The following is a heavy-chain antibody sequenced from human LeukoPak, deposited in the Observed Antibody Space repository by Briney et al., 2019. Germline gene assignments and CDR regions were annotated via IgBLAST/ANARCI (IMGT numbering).Heavy chain of an antibody. D-gene: IGHD1-26*01. CDR2: IYHSGST. J-gene: IGHJ4*02. V-gene: IGHV4-38-2*02. CDR3: ARGGGLVGTTKDY. CDR1: GYSISTGYY. Sequence: SETLSLTCTVSGYSISTGYYWGWIRQPPGKGLEWIGSIYHSGSTYYNPSLKSRVTISVDTSKNQFSLKLSSLTAADTAVYYCARGGGLVGTTKDYWGQGTLVTVSS.